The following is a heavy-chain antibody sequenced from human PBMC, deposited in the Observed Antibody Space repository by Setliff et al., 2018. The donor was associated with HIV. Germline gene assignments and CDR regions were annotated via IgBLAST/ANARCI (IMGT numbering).Heavy chain of an antibody. J-gene: IGHJ4*01. D-gene: IGHD3-16*01. CDR2: ISSNGKHI. Sequence: GGSLRLSCAASGFIVSNNYMSWVRQAPGEGLEWVSSISSNGKHIYYADSVNGRFTISRDNGEKSVSLQMNSLRGEDSAIYYCARLGGAAFDYWGHGILVTVSS. V-gene: IGHV3-21*01. CDR3: ARLGGAAFDY. CDR1: GFIVSNNY.